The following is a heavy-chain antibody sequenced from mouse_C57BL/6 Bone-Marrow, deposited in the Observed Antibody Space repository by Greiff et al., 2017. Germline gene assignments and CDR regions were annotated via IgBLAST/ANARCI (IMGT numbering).Heavy chain of an antibody. CDR1: GFTFSDYY. Sequence: EVKLMESGGGLVQPGGSLKLSCAASGFTFSDYYMYWVRQTPEKRLEWVAYISNGGGSTYYPDTVKGRFTISRDNAKNTLSLQMSRLKSEDTAMYYGARREIVGESGDYYGTYFDVWGTGTTVTVSS. CDR2: ISNGGGST. D-gene: IGHD1-1*01. J-gene: IGHJ1*03. V-gene: IGHV5-12*01. CDR3: ARREIVGESGDYYGTYFDV.